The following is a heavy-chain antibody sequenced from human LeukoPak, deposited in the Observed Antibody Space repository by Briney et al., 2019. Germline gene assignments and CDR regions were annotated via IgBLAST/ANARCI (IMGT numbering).Heavy chain of an antibody. D-gene: IGHD1-7*01. CDR3: ARAPGGGWNYDAGWFDP. V-gene: IGHV1-69*05. J-gene: IGHJ5*02. Sequence: ASVKVSCKASGGTFSSYAISWVRQAPGQGLEWMGRIIPIFGTANYAQKFQGRVTITTDESTSTAYMELSSLRSEDTAVYYCARAPGGGWNYDAGWFDPWGQGTLVTVSS. CDR2: IIPIFGTA. CDR1: GGTFSSYA.